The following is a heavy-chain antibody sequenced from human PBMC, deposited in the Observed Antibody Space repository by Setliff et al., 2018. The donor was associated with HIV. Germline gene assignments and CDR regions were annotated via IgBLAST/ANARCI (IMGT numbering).Heavy chain of an antibody. D-gene: IGHD5-18*01. Sequence: SETLSLTCNVSGGSISSDSYYWGWIRQPPGKGLEWVGSFHYSGSTSHNPSLRSRVTISVDTSKNQFSLKLSSVTAADTAVYYCARDRSPVQLWLRRYNWFDPWGQGTLVTVSS. CDR1: GGSISSDSYY. CDR3: ARDRSPVQLWLRRYNWFDP. CDR2: FHYSGST. V-gene: IGHV4-39*07. J-gene: IGHJ5*02.